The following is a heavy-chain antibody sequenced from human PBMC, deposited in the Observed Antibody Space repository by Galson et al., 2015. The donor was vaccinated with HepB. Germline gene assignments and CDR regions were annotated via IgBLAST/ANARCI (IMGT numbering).Heavy chain of an antibody. CDR3: AKEGQATTAFYFFDC. CDR2: ITASSGGI. Sequence: SLRLSCAASGFSFSNYGMSWVRQAPGKGLEWVSSITASSGGIYYADSVKGRFAVSRDNSKSTLFLQLSSLRAEDTAVYYCAKEGQATTAFYFFDCWGQGTLVTVSS. CDR1: GFSFSNYG. V-gene: IGHV3-23*01. D-gene: IGHD1-1*01. J-gene: IGHJ4*02.